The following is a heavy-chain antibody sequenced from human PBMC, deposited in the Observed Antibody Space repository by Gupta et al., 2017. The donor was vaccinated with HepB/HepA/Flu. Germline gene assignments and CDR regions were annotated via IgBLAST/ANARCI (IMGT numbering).Heavy chain of an antibody. J-gene: IGHJ3*02. D-gene: IGHD2-15*01. CDR2: ITGSGGST. V-gene: IGHV3-23*01. CDR3: AKVRGAWWGDAFDI. CDR1: GFTFNSYA. Sequence: EVQLLESGGGLVQPGGPLRLSCAASGFTFNSYAMSWVRQAPGKGLEWVSAITGSGGSTYYADSVKGRFNISRDNSKNTLYLQMNSLRAEDTAVYYCAKVRGAWWGDAFDIWGQGTMVTVSS.